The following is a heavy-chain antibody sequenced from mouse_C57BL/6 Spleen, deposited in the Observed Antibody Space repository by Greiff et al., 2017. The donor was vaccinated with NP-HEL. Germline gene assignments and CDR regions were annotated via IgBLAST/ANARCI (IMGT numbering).Heavy chain of an antibody. CDR1: GYTFTSYW. J-gene: IGHJ4*01. Sequence: QVQLQQPGAELVKPGASVKLSCKASGYTFTSYWMHWVKQRPGQGLEWIGMIHPNRGSTNYNEKFKSKATLTVDKSSSTAYMQLSSLTSEDSAVYYCARSLALYAMDYWGQGTSVTVSS. V-gene: IGHV1-64*01. CDR3: ARSLALYAMDY. CDR2: IHPNRGST.